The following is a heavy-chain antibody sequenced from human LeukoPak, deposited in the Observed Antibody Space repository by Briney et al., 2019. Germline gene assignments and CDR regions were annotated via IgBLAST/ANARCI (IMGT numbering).Heavy chain of an antibody. CDR1: GFTFSSYG. CDR2: ISYDGSNK. D-gene: IGHD6-19*01. Sequence: GRFLRLSCAASGFTFSSYGMHWVRQAPGKGLEWVAVISYDGSNKYYADSVKGRFTISRDNSKNTLYLQMNSLRAEDTAVYYCAKDGSSGWDYWGQGTLVTVSS. CDR3: AKDGSSGWDY. V-gene: IGHV3-30*18. J-gene: IGHJ4*02.